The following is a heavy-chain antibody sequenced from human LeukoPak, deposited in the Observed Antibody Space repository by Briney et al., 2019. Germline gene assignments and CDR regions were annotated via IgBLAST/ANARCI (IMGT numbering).Heavy chain of an antibody. CDR2: IYYSGST. V-gene: IGHV4-30-4*08. D-gene: IGHD2-21*01. Sequence: SQTLSLTCTVSDGSISSGDYYWSWIRQPPGKGLERIGYIYYSGSTYYNPSLKSRATISVDTSNNHFSLKLSSVTAADTAVYYCARVGGEPFDPWGQGTLVTVSS. CDR1: DGSISSGDYY. J-gene: IGHJ5*02. CDR3: ARVGGEPFDP.